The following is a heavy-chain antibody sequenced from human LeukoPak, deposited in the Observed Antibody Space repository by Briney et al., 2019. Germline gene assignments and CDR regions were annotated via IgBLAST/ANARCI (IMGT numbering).Heavy chain of an antibody. Sequence: PGGSLRLSCAASGFTFDDYGMSWVRQAPGKGLEWVSGINWNGGSTGYADSVKGRFTISRDNAKNSLYLQMNSLRAEDTALYYCARLNSGSYIFPDFDYWGQGTLVTVSS. V-gene: IGHV3-20*04. D-gene: IGHD1-26*01. J-gene: IGHJ4*02. CDR2: INWNGGST. CDR3: ARLNSGSYIFPDFDY. CDR1: GFTFDDYG.